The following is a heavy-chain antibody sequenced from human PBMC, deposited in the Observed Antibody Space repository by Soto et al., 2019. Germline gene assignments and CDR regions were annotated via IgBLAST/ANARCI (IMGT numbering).Heavy chain of an antibody. V-gene: IGHV4-34*01. CDR3: ARGSRPVTTVISDYYYYYYMDV. CDR1: GGSFSGYY. J-gene: IGHJ6*03. Sequence: SETLSLTCAVYGGSFSGYYLSWIRQPPGKGLEWIGEINHSGSTNYNPSLKSRVTISVDTSKNQFSLKLSSVTAADTAVYYCARGSRPVTTVISDYYYYYYMDVWGKGTTVTVSS. CDR2: INHSGST. D-gene: IGHD4-4*01.